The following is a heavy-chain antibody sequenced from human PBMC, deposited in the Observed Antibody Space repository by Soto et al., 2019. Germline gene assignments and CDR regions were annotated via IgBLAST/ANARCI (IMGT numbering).Heavy chain of an antibody. D-gene: IGHD2-15*01. CDR3: ARLGYCSGGSCPQFDY. Sequence: SETLSLTCTVSGGSISSSSYYWGWIRQPPGKGPEWIGSIYYSGSTYYNPSLKSRVTISVDTSKNQFSLKLSSVTAADTAVYYCARLGYCSGGSCPQFDYWGQGTLVTVSS. V-gene: IGHV4-39*01. J-gene: IGHJ4*02. CDR1: GGSISSSSYY. CDR2: IYYSGST.